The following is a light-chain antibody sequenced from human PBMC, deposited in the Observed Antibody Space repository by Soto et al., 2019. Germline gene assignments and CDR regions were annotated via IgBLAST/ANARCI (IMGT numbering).Light chain of an antibody. Sequence: QSALTQPASVSGSPGQSITISCTGTSSDVGSYNLVSWYQQHTGKAPKLMMYEVSKRPSGVSNRFSGSKSGNTASLTISGLQAEDEADYNCCSYAGSSTWVFGGGTKLNVL. CDR2: EVS. CDR3: CSYAGSSTWV. J-gene: IGLJ3*02. CDR1: SSDVGSYNL. V-gene: IGLV2-23*02.